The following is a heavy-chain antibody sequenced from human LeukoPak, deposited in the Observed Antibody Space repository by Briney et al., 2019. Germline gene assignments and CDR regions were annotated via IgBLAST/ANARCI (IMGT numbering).Heavy chain of an antibody. Sequence: GGSLRLSCAASEFSFSSYSMNWVRQAPGKGLEWVSSISSSSNYIYYADSMKGRFTISRDNAKNSLYLQMNSLRAEDTAVYFCAREMAAGTFDYWGQGALVTVSS. CDR1: EFSFSSYS. CDR3: AREMAAGTFDY. D-gene: IGHD5-24*01. CDR2: ISSSSNYI. V-gene: IGHV3-21*01. J-gene: IGHJ4*02.